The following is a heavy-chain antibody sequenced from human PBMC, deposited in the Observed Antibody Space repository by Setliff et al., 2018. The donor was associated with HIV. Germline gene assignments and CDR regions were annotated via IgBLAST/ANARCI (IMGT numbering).Heavy chain of an antibody. D-gene: IGHD5-18*01. CDR2: INHSGST. CDR1: GGSFSAYY. Sequence: SETLSLTCAVYGGSFSAYYWSWIRQPPGKGLEWIGEINHSGSTNYNPSLKTRVTIMVDTSKNQFSLKLGSVTAADTAVYYCAREWSYGAFDTFDVWGQGAMVTVSS. CDR3: AREWSYGAFDTFDV. J-gene: IGHJ3*01. V-gene: IGHV4-34*01.